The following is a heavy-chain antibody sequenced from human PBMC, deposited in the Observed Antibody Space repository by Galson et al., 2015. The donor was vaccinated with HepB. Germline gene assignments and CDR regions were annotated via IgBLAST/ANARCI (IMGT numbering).Heavy chain of an antibody. J-gene: IGHJ4*02. Sequence: SLRLSCAASGFTFSSHAMNWVRQAPGKGLEWVSGINSDGSGPNHADPVRGRFTISRDNSRNTLYLQMNSLRAEDTAVYHCATRDWGLVPGGWGQGSLVTVSS. D-gene: IGHD2-21*01. CDR2: INSDGSGP. CDR3: ATRDWGLVPGG. V-gene: IGHV3-23*01. CDR1: GFTFSSHA.